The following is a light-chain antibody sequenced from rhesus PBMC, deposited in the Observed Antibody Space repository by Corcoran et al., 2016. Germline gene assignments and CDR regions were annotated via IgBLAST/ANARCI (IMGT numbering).Light chain of an antibody. J-gene: IGKJ1*01. Sequence: DIVMTQTPLSLPVTPGEPASISCRSSQSLLDSEDGNTYLDWYLQKPGQSPQLLIYGVSTRASGVPDRCSGSGADTDFTMKISRVEAEDVGFYYCMQALEFPRTFGQGTKVEIK. CDR3: MQALEFPRT. CDR2: GVS. CDR1: QSLLDSEDGNTY. V-gene: IGKV2-104*02.